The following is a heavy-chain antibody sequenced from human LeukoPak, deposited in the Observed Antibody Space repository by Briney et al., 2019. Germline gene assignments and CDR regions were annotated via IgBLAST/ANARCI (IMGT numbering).Heavy chain of an antibody. CDR3: ASVYDDRYFYY. J-gene: IGHJ4*02. CDR1: GGSISSSSYY. D-gene: IGHD5/OR15-5a*01. V-gene: IGHV4-39*01. Sequence: SETLSLTCTVSGGSISSSSYYWGWIRQPPGKGLEWTGRMHYSGIIPSNPSIKSRVTISLDTSKNQFSLKLSSVTAADTAVYYCASVYDDRYFYYWGQGTLVTVSS. CDR2: MHYSGII.